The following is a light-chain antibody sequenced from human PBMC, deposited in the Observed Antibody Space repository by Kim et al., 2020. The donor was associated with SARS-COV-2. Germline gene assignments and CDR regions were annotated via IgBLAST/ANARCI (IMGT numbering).Light chain of an antibody. CDR3: QSYDSRLTGAV. CDR1: SSNIGAGYD. CDR2: NNR. Sequence: RVTITCTGTSSNIGAGYDVHWYQHLPGKAPKYLIYNNRNRPSGVPDRFSGSKSGTSASLAITGLQAEDEADYFCQSYDSRLTGAVFGTGTKVTVL. J-gene: IGLJ1*01. V-gene: IGLV1-40*01.